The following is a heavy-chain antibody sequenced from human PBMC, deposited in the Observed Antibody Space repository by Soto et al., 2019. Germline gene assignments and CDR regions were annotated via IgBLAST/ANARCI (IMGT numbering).Heavy chain of an antibody. J-gene: IGHJ4*02. Sequence: QLQLQESGSGLVKPSQTLSLTCAVSGGSISNGLYSWSWIRQPPGKGLEWIGYIYHNGSPYYNPSLKSRVTISVDRSKNQFSLKVPSVTAADTAVYYCATTYYGSGSHYYFDYWGQGALVTVSS. CDR2: IYHNGSP. D-gene: IGHD3-10*01. V-gene: IGHV4-30-2*01. CDR3: ATTYYGSGSHYYFDY. CDR1: GGSISNGLYS.